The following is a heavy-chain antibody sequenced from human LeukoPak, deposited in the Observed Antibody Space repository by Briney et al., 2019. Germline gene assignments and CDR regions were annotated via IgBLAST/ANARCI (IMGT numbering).Heavy chain of an antibody. Sequence: GGSLRLSCAASGFTFNNYAMNWVRQAPGKGLEWVSHISPSGDSTYYADSVKGRFTISRDSSKNTLSLQMNSLRAEDTAVYYCARVMGSSWYGGYFQHWGQGTLVTVSS. CDR3: ARVMGSSWYGGYFQH. CDR1: GFTFNNYA. CDR2: ISPSGDST. D-gene: IGHD6-13*01. J-gene: IGHJ1*01. V-gene: IGHV3-23*01.